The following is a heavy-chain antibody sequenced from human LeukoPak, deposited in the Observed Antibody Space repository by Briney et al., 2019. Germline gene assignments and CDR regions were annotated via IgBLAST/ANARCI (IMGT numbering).Heavy chain of an antibody. CDR2: ISGSGGST. V-gene: IGHV3-23*01. CDR3: AKDGGSSSWFDYYYYYYMDV. CDR1: GFTFSSYA. J-gene: IGHJ6*03. Sequence: PGGSLRLSCAASGFTFSSYAMSWVRQAPGKGLEWVSAISGSGGSTYYADSVKGRFTISRDNSKNTLYLQMNSLRAEDTAAYYCAKDGGSSSWFDYYYYYYMDVWGKGTTVTVSS. D-gene: IGHD6-13*01.